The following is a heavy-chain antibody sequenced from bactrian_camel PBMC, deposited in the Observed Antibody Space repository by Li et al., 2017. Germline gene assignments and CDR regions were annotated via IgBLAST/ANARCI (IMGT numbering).Heavy chain of an antibody. Sequence: HVQLVESGGDLVHPGGSLRLSCATAGFSFSNNGMRWVRQSPAKGLEWVASISEDGTETYYTNSVKGRFTISRDNAKNTAYLQMTNLRSEDTALYICASRSDLYGEYAHWGQGTQVTVS. CDR1: GFSFSNNG. D-gene: IGHD5*01. J-gene: IGHJ4*01. CDR2: ISEDGTET. CDR3: ASRSDLYGEYAH. V-gene: IGHV3S5*01.